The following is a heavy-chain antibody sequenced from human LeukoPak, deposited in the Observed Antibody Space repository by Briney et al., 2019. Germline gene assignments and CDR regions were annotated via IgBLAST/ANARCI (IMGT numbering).Heavy chain of an antibody. CDR1: GFTFSSYG. V-gene: IGHV3-33*01. D-gene: IGHD2-2*01. Sequence: GGSLSLSCAASGFTFSSYGMHWVRQAPGKGLEWVAVIWYDGSNKYYADSVKGRFTISRDNSKNTLYLQINSLRAEDTAVYYCARGVTRYCSSTSCYYFDYWGQGTLVTVSS. CDR2: IWYDGSNK. J-gene: IGHJ4*02. CDR3: ARGVTRYCSSTSCYYFDY.